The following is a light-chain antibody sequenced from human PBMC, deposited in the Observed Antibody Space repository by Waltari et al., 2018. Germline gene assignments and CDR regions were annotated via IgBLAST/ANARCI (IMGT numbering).Light chain of an antibody. J-gene: IGLJ1*01. V-gene: IGLV2-14*03. Sequence: QSALTQPASVSGSPGQSITIPCPGTSSAVGGSNYVSWYQQHPGKAPKPMIYDVSDRPSGVSNRFSGSKSGNTASLTISGLQAEDEADYYCSSYTSSNTYVFGTGTKVTVL. CDR1: SSAVGGSNY. CDR2: DVS. CDR3: SSYTSSNTYV.